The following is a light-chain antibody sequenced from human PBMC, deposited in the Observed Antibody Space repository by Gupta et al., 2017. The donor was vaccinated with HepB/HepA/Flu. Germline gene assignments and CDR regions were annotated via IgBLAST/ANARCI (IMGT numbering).Light chain of an antibody. CDR2: GNN. J-gene: IGLJ2*01. Sequence: SSELTQDPAVPVALGQTVRSTCHGDSLRIYYASWYQQKPGPAPILVSYGNNSRPSGIPDRFSGSSSGNTGSLTIXGXQAEDEXDYYCNSRDISGSHLVFGGGTKLTVL. CDR1: SLRIYY. CDR3: NSRDISGSHLV. V-gene: IGLV3-19*01.